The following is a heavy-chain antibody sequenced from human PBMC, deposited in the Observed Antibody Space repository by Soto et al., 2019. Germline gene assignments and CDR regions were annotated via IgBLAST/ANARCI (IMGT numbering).Heavy chain of an antibody. V-gene: IGHV4-34*01. CDR2: INHRGST. D-gene: IGHD1-26*01. J-gene: IGHJ4*02. Sequence: WTWIRQSPGKGLEWIGDINHRGSTSYNPSLKSRVTISLDTSKNQFSLSLSSVTAADTAVYYCARILAGAFDFWGQGALVTVSS. CDR3: ARILAGAFDF.